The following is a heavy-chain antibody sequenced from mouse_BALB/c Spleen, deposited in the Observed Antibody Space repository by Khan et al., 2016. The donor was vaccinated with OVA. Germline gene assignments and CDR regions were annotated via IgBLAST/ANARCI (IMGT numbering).Heavy chain of an antibody. Sequence: EVQLQESGPGLVKPSQSLSLTCTVTGYSITSDYAWNWIRQFPGNKLEWMGYISYSGSTSYTPSLKSRISITRDTSKNQLFLQLNSVTTEDTAKYYCAGGRAYWGQGTLVTVSA. V-gene: IGHV3-2*02. CDR3: AGGRAY. CDR2: ISYSGST. J-gene: IGHJ3*01. CDR1: GYSITSDYA. D-gene: IGHD3-3*01.